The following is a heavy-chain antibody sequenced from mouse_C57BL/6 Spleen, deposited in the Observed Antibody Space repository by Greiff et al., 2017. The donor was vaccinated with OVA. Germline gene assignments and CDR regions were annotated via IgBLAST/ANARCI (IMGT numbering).Heavy chain of an antibody. CDR1: GYAFSSSW. J-gene: IGHJ2*01. Sequence: QVQLKQSGPELVKPGASVKISCKASGYAFSSSWMNWVKQRPGKGLEWIGRIYPGDGDTNYNGKFKGKATLTADKSSSTAYMQLSSLTSEDSAVYFCARYWGQTSSYYFDYWGQGTTLTVSS. CDR2: IYPGDGDT. V-gene: IGHV1-82*01. CDR3: ARYWGQTSSYYFDY.